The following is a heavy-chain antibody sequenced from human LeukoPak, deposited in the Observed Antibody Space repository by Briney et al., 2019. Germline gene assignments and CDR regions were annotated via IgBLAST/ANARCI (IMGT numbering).Heavy chain of an antibody. CDR1: GFTVSSNY. CDR2: IYSGGST. V-gene: IGHV3-53*01. J-gene: IGHJ6*02. Sequence: PGGSLRLSCAASGFTVSSNYMSWVRQAPGEGLEWVSVIYSGGSTYYADSVKGRFTISRDNSKNTLYLQMNSLRAEDTAVYYCASAVGASYYYYGMDVWGQGTTVTVSS. CDR3: ASAVGASYYYYGMDV. D-gene: IGHD1-26*01.